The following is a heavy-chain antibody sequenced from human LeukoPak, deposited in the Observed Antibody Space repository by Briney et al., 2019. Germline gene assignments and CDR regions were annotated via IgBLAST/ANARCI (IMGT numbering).Heavy chain of an antibody. CDR1: RFTFDDYA. CDR3: AKGPYSSGWYYFDY. D-gene: IGHD6-19*01. V-gene: IGHV3-9*03. CDR2: ISWNSGSI. Sequence: GRTLRLSCAASRFTFDDYAMHWVRQAPGKGLEWVSGISWNSGSIGYADSVKGRFTISRDNAKNSLYLQMNSLRAEGMALYYCAKGPYSSGWYYFDYWGQGTLVTVSS. J-gene: IGHJ4*02.